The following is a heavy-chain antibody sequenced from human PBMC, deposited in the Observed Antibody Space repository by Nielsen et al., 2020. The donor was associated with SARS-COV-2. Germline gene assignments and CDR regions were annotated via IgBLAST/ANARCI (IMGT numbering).Heavy chain of an antibody. D-gene: IGHD6-25*01. J-gene: IGHJ4*02. CDR3: TRAPYSSGDFDF. CDR1: GFTFGSYG. Sequence: GESLKISCAASGFTFGSYGMHWVRQAPGKGLEWLAVIWYDGSEIYYADSVNGRFTISRDTSKNTVYLQMNSLRVEDTAVYYCTRAPYSSGDFDFWGQGTLVTVSS. V-gene: IGHV3-33*01. CDR2: IWYDGSEI.